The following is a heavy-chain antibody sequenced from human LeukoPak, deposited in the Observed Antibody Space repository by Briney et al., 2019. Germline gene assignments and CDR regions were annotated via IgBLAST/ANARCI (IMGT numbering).Heavy chain of an antibody. Sequence: SETLSPTCTVSDGSISSYDWSWIRQPAGKGLEWIGRIYTSGSPTYNPSLKSRVTISADTPKNQFSLKLISVTAADTAVYYCARDRVGATLYFDYWGQGTLVTVSS. CDR3: ARDRVGATLYFDY. CDR2: IYTSGSP. CDR1: DGSISSYD. D-gene: IGHD1-26*01. J-gene: IGHJ4*02. V-gene: IGHV4-4*07.